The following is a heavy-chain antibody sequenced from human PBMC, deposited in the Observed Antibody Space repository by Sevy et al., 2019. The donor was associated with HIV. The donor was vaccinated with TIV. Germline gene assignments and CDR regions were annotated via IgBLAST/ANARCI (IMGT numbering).Heavy chain of an antibody. D-gene: IGHD7-27*01. V-gene: IGHV4-59*01. J-gene: IGHJ5*02. CDR3: ERLGPGDNWFDP. CDR1: GDSMNTYD. Sequence: SETLSLTCTVTGDSMNTYDWAWIRQPPGKSLEWVGYILYSGSTKYSPSLKSGVTMALDKSKNEVSLRLSSVTAADTAVYYCERLGPGDNWFDPWGQGRLVTVSS. CDR2: ILYSGST.